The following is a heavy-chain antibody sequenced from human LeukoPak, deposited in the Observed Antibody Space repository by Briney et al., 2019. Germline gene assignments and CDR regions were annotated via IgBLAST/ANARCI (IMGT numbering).Heavy chain of an antibody. J-gene: IGHJ4*02. CDR3: AKEYYDILTGYYTY. V-gene: IGHV3-23*01. D-gene: IGHD3-9*01. CDR2: ISGSGGST. Sequence: GGSLRLSCAASGFTFSSYAMSWVRQAPGKGLEWVSAISGSGGSTYYADSVKGRFAISRDNSKNTLYLQMNSLRAEDTAVYYCAKEYYDILTGYYTYWGQGTLVTVSS. CDR1: GFTFSSYA.